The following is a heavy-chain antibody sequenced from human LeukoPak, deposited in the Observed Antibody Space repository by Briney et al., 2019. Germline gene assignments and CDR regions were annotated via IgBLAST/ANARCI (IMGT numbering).Heavy chain of an antibody. CDR2: ISERGGGT. J-gene: IGHJ4*02. Sequence: GGSLRLSCVVSGISLSNYGMTWVRQAPGKGLEWVSYISERGGGTMYADSVKGRFNISRDTSLHTLYLQMNNLSAEDTAVYFCAKRGVVIRGILVIGYHQEAYHYDFWGQGVMVTVSS. CDR3: AKRGVVIRGILVIGYHQEAYHYDF. CDR1: GISLSNYG. V-gene: IGHV3-23*01. D-gene: IGHD3-10*01.